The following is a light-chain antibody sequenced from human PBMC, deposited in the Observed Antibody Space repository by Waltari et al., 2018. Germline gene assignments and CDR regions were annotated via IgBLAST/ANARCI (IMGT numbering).Light chain of an antibody. CDR2: GAS. CDR1: QAISGW. V-gene: IGKV1-12*01. Sequence: DIQMTQSPSSVSASEGDRVTITCRASQAISGWLAWYQQKPGSAPKLLIYGASSLHSGVSSRFSGSGSGTDFTLTISSLQPEDFAIYYCQQATSLPLTFGGGTRVEIK. J-gene: IGKJ4*01. CDR3: QQATSLPLT.